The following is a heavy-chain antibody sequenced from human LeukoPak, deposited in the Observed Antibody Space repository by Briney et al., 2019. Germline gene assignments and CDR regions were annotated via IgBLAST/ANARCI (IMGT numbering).Heavy chain of an antibody. J-gene: IGHJ4*02. D-gene: IGHD2-21*01. CDR3: ARGSHRGTWA. V-gene: IGHV6-1*01. CDR2: TYYRSTWFY. Sequence: SQTLSLTCAISGDSVSSNSAAWSWIRQSPSRGLEWLGRTYYRSTWFYDYAVSVRSRMTINPDTSKNQFSLQLNSVTPEDTAVYYCARGSHRGTWAWGQGTLVTVSS. CDR1: GDSVSSNSAA.